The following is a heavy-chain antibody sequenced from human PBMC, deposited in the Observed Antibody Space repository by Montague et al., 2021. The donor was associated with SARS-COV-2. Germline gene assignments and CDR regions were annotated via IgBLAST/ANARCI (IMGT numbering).Heavy chain of an antibody. J-gene: IGHJ6*02. CDR3: ARDPWRITIFGVVTRYGMDV. Sequence: SETLSLTCIVSGGSVSSGSYYWSWIRQPPGKGLVWIGYIYYSGSTNYNPSLKSRATISVDTSKNQFSLKLSSVTAADTAVYYCARDPWRITIFGVVTRYGMDVWGQGTTVTVSS. CDR1: GGSVSSGSYY. V-gene: IGHV4-61*01. CDR2: IYYSGST. D-gene: IGHD3-3*01.